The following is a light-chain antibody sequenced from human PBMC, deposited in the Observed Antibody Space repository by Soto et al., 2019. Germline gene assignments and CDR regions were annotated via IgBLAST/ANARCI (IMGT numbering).Light chain of an antibody. J-gene: IGKJ1*01. CDR3: QQYSTCPLA. V-gene: IGKV3-15*01. CDR1: QSISSD. Sequence: DIEMTQFPATLSASAGDRVTLTCRASQSISSDLAWYQQKPGKAPKLLIYAASSMDTGIPSRFSGSGSGTEFTLAISSLQPEDFAIFYCQQYSTCPLAFGQGTKVEIK. CDR2: AAS.